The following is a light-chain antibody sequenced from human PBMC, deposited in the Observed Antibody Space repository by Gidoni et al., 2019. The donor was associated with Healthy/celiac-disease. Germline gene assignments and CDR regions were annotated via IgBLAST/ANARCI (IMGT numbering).Light chain of an antibody. V-gene: IGKV1-16*01. CDR3: QHYNSYPLT. Sequence: DIQMTHSPSSLSASVGDRVTMPCRASQDIKNYLVWFQQKAGKAQKSLLYAVSSLQSGVPSRFGGSGSGTDFTLTISSLQPEDFATYFCQHYNSYPLTFGGGTKLEIK. CDR2: AVS. J-gene: IGKJ4*01. CDR1: QDIKNY.